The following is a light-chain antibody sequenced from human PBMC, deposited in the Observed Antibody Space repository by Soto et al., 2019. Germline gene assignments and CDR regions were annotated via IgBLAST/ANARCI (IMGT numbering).Light chain of an antibody. CDR2: EVS. J-gene: IGLJ1*01. V-gene: IGLV2-14*01. CDR1: SSDVGGYNY. CDR3: SSYTSSSTLYV. Sequence: QSALTQPASVSGSPGQSSTISCTGTSSDVGGYNYVSWYQQHPGKAPKLMIYEVSNRPSGVSNRFPGSKSGNTASLTISGLQAEDEADYYCSSYTSSSTLYVFGTGTKVTVL.